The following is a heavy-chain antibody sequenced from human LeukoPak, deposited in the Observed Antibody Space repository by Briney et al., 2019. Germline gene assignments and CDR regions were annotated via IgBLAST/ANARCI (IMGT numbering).Heavy chain of an antibody. Sequence: ASVKVSCKASGYTFTSYYMHWVRQAPGQGLEWMGLINPSGGSTSYAQKFQGRVTMTRDTSTSTVYMELSSLRSEDTAVYYCARGRNYDFWSGYYSSVEVSNWFDPWGQGTLVTVSS. J-gene: IGHJ5*02. CDR1: GYTFTSYY. V-gene: IGHV1-46*01. CDR2: INPSGGST. D-gene: IGHD3-3*01. CDR3: ARGRNYDFWSGYYSSVEVSNWFDP.